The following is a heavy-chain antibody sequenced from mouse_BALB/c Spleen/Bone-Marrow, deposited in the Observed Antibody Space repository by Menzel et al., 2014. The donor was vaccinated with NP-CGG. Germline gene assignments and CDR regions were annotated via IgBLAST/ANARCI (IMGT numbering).Heavy chain of an antibody. V-gene: IGHV14-3*02. CDR3: AMITTGAWFAY. CDR2: IDPANGNT. CDR1: GFNIKDTY. Sequence: EVKLQESGAELVKPGASVKLSCTASGFNIKDTYMHWVKQRPEQGLEWIGRIDPANGNTKYDPKFQGKATITADTSSNTAYLQLSSLTSEGTAVYYCAMITTGAWFAYWGQGTLVTVSA. J-gene: IGHJ3*01. D-gene: IGHD2-4*01.